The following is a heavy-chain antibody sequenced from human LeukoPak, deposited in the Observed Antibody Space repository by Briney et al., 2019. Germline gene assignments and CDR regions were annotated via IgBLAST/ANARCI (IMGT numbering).Heavy chain of an antibody. CDR3: ARDPTWSGYNDNWFDP. D-gene: IGHD3-3*01. J-gene: IGHJ5*02. V-gene: IGHV4-39*07. Sequence: SETLSLTCTVSGGSISSSSYYWGWLRQPPGKGLEWIGSIYYSGSTYYNPSLKSRVTISVDTSKNQFSLKLSSVTAADTAVYYCARDPTWSGYNDNWFDPWGQGTLVTVSS. CDR2: IYYSGST. CDR1: GGSISSSSYY.